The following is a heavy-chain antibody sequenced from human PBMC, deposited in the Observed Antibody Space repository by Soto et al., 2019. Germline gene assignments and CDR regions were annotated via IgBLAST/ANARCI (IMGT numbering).Heavy chain of an antibody. Sequence: SETLSLTCTVSGGSISSYYWSWIRQPPGKGLEWIGYIYYSGSTNYNPSLKSRVTISVDTSKNQFSLKLSSVTAADTAVYYCARDTGSGPSWFDPWGHGTLVTVSS. CDR1: GGSISSYY. V-gene: IGHV4-59*01. CDR2: IYYSGST. J-gene: IGHJ5*02. CDR3: ARDTGSGPSWFDP. D-gene: IGHD3-10*01.